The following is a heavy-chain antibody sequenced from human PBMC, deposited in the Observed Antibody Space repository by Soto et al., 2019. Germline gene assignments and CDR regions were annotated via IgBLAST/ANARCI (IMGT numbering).Heavy chain of an antibody. CDR1: GGSISSGGYS. J-gene: IGHJ4*02. CDR2: IYYSGST. D-gene: IGHD5-18*01. CDR3: ARGRPGYSYGSYFDY. Sequence: SETLSLTCAVSGGSISSGGYSWSWIRQPPGKGLEWIGYIYYSGSTNYNPSLKSRVTISVDTSKNQFSLKMSSVTAADTAVYYCARGRPGYSYGSYFDYWGQGTLVTVSS. V-gene: IGHV4-61*08.